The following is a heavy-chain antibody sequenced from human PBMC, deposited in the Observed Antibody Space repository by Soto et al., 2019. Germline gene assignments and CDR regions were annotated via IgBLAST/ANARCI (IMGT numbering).Heavy chain of an antibody. J-gene: IGHJ4*02. CDR3: ARQRTTVVTQAYFDH. CDR2: IYYSGRT. V-gene: IGHV4-39*01. D-gene: IGHD2-21*02. CDR1: GESISSSSYY. Sequence: LSATLSLTCIVSGESISSSSYYWGWIRQPPGKGLEWIGSIYYSGRTYYNPSFKSRVTISIDTSKNQFSLKLSSVTATDTAVYYCARQRTTVVTQAYFDHWGQGALVTVSS.